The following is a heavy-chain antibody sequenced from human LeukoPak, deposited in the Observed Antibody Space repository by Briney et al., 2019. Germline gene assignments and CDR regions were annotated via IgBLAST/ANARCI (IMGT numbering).Heavy chain of an antibody. V-gene: IGHV3-74*01. CDR2: INPDGRST. Sequence: PGGSLRLSCAASGFVFSNYWMHWVRQAPGKGPVWVSRINPDGRSTNYADSVKGRFTISRDSAKNTLYLQMNSLRAEDTAVYYCAREVGDYYDSSGSFGYWGQGTLVTVSS. J-gene: IGHJ4*02. D-gene: IGHD3-22*01. CDR1: GFVFSNYW. CDR3: AREVGDYYDSSGSFGY.